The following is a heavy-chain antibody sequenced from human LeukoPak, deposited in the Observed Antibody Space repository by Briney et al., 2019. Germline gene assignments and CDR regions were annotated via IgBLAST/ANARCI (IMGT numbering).Heavy chain of an antibody. D-gene: IGHD2-15*01. CDR3: ARDARYCSGGSCYSNYYYYYMDV. CDR2: IYTSGST. V-gene: IGHV4-61*02. J-gene: IGHJ6*03. CDR1: GGSISSGSYY. Sequence: PSETLSLTCTVSGGSISSGSYYWSWIRQPAGKGLEWIGRIYTSGSTNYNPSLKSRVTISVDTSKNQFSLKLSSVTAADTAVYYCARDARYCSGGSCYSNYYYYYMDVWGKGTTVTVSS.